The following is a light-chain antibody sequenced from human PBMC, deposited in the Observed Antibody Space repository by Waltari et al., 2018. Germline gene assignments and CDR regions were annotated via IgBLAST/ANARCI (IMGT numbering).Light chain of an antibody. CDR3: QQYYSSPAT. CDR2: AAS. J-gene: IGKJ1*01. CDR1: QSISSY. Sequence: AIRITQSPSSLSASTGDRVTITWRASQSISSYLAWYQQKPGKAPKVLIYAASTLQSGVPSRFSSSGSGTDFTLTISCLQSEDFAIYYCQQYYSSPATFGQGTKVEIK. V-gene: IGKV1-8*01.